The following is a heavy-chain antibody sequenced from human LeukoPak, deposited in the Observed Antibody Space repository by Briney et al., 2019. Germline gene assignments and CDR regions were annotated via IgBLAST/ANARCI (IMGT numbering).Heavy chain of an antibody. D-gene: IGHD6-13*01. V-gene: IGHV1-69*11. J-gene: IGHJ4*02. CDR3: AVSSGWYLLDY. Sequence: EASVKVSCKASGGTFSSYAISWVRQAPGQGLEWMGRIIPILGTANYAQKFQGRVTITTDESTSTAYMELSSLRSEDTAVYYCAVSSGWYLLDYWGQGTLVTVSS. CDR1: GGTFSSYA. CDR2: IIPILGTA.